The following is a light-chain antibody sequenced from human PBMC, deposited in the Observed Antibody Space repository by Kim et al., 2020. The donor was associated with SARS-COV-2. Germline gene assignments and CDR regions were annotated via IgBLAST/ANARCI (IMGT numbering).Light chain of an antibody. CDR1: QDISNY. Sequence: DIQMTQSPSSVSASVGDRVTITCRASQDISNYLAWYQQKPGKAPKLLIYAASVLESGVPSRFSGSGSGTDFTLTISNLLPEDFATYSCQQGNSFPRTFGQGTKVDIK. CDR3: QQGNSFPRT. J-gene: IGKJ1*01. CDR2: AAS. V-gene: IGKV1-12*01.